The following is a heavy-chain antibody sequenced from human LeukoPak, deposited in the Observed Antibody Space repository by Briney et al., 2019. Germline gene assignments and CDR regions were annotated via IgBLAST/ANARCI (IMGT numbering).Heavy chain of an antibody. CDR1: GFTFSSYA. J-gene: IGHJ3*02. V-gene: IGHV3-30-3*01. CDR3: AKDWYYHYHDYAFDI. CDR2: ISYDGSNK. D-gene: IGHD3-10*01. Sequence: GGSLRLSCAASGFTFSSYAMHWVRQAPGKGLEWVAVISYDGSNKYYADSVKGRFTISRDNSKNTLYLQMNSLRAEDTAVYYCAKDWYYHYHDYAFDIWGQGTMVTVSS.